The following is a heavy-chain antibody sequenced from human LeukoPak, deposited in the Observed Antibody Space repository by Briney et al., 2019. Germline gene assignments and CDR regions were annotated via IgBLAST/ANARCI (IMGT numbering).Heavy chain of an antibody. J-gene: IGHJ3*02. CDR1: GFTFYDYA. V-gene: IGHV3-43*02. Sequence: GGSLRLSCAASGFTFYDYAMDWVRQAPGKGVEGVSLISGDGDSTFYALSVKRPFTISTDNSKNSLYLQMNSLRTEDTALYYCAKDLASLYDAFDIWGQGTMVTVSS. CDR3: AKDLASLYDAFDI. CDR2: ISGDGDST.